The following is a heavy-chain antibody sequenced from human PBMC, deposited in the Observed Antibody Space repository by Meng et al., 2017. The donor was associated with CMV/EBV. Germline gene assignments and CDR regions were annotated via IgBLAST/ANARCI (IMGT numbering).Heavy chain of an antibody. V-gene: IGHV3-21*01. D-gene: IGHD6-6*01. CDR3: ARGAAARPIDY. J-gene: IGHJ4*02. CDR2: ISSSSSYI. Sequence: EGSLRLSCAASGFTFSSYSMNWVRQAPGKGLEWVSSISSSSSYIYYADSVKGRFTISRDNAKNSLYLQMNSLRAEDTAVYYCARGAAARPIDYWGQGTLVTVSS. CDR1: GFTFSSYS.